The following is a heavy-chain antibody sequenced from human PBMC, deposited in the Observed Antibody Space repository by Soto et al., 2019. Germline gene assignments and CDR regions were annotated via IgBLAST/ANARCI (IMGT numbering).Heavy chain of an antibody. V-gene: IGHV4-61*01. CDR3: ARGRKVIVY. CDR2: IYYTGST. Sequence: SETLSLTCTVSGGSVNSDNFYWSWIRQPPGRGLEWIGYIYYTGSTSYNPSLKSRVTISIDTSRNQFSLKLSSVTAADTAVYYCARGRKVIVYWGQGTRVTVSA. CDR1: GGSVNSDNFY. J-gene: IGHJ4*02.